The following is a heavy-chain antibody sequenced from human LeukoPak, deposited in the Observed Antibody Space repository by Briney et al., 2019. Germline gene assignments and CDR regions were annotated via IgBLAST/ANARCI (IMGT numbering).Heavy chain of an antibody. J-gene: IGHJ6*02. CDR2: IYYSVIT. CDR3: ARHEGTGELLWDYYYGMDV. CDR1: VGSISSSSYY. V-gene: IGHV4-39*01. Sequence: PSETLSLTCTVSVGSISSSSYYWGCIRQPPGKGLEWIGSIYYSVITYYNPSRESRVTISVDTSKNQFSLKLSSVTAEDTDVYYCARHEGTGELLWDYYYGMDVWGQGTTVTVSS. D-gene: IGHD3-10*01.